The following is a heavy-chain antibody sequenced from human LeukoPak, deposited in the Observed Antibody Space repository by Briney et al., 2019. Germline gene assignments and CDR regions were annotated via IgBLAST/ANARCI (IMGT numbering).Heavy chain of an antibody. Sequence: PGGSLRLSCAASGFTFSSYNMNWVRQAPGKGLEWVSSISSSSSYIYYADSVKGRFTISRDNAKNSLYLQMNSLRAEDTAVYYCARDRFSGSYPLDYWGQGTLVTVSS. J-gene: IGHJ4*02. CDR1: GFTFSSYN. CDR2: ISSSSSYI. D-gene: IGHD1-26*01. V-gene: IGHV3-21*01. CDR3: ARDRFSGSYPLDY.